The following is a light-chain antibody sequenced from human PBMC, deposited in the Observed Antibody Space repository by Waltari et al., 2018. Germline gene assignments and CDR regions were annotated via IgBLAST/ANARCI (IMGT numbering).Light chain of an antibody. V-gene: IGKV3-15*01. J-gene: IGKJ4*01. CDR2: GAS. CDR3: QHFHSWPLT. Sequence: EVVMTQSPATLSVSPGERATLSCRASRNINNNLAWYHQIPGQAPRPLIYGASTRATGTPARFSGSGSGTEFTLTISSLQSEDFAVYYCQHFHSWPLTFGGGTKVEIK. CDR1: RNINNN.